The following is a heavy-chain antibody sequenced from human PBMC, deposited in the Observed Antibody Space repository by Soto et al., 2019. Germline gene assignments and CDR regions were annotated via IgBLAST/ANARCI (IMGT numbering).Heavy chain of an antibody. Sequence: EVQLLESGGGLVQPGGSLRLSCAASGFTFSNYAMSWVRQAPGKGLEWVSGISGSGDTTYHADSVKGRFTISRDNSKNTLYLQMNSLRAEDTAVYHFAKAVSSSGSYYDSWGQGTLVTVSS. CDR1: GFTFSNYA. CDR3: AKAVSSSGSYYDS. V-gene: IGHV3-23*01. CDR2: ISGSGDTT. D-gene: IGHD3-10*01. J-gene: IGHJ4*02.